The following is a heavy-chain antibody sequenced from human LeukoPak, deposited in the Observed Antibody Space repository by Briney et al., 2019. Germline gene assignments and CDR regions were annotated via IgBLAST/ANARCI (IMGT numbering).Heavy chain of an antibody. Sequence: SETLSLTCAVSGGSISSRNWWSWVRQPPGKGLEWIGEIYHSGSTNYNPSLKTRVTISVDKSKNQFSLKLSSVTAADTAVYYCAREVYSSGWYTSNYFDYWGQGTLVTVSS. V-gene: IGHV4-4*02. D-gene: IGHD6-19*01. J-gene: IGHJ4*02. CDR1: GGSISSRNW. CDR3: AREVYSSGWYTSNYFDY. CDR2: IYHSGST.